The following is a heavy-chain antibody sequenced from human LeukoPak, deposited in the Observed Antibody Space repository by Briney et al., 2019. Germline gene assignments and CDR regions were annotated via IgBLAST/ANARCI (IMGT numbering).Heavy chain of an antibody. V-gene: IGHV3-23*01. J-gene: IGHJ4*02. D-gene: IGHD4-17*01. CDR3: AKARRTVTIFDY. CDR2: ISGSGSST. Sequence: GGSLRLSCAASGFTFSGYDMSWIRQAPGKGLEWVSVISGSGSSTYYADSVKGRFTISRDNSKSTMYLQMNSLRAEDTAVYYCAKARRTVTIFDYWGQGTLVTVSS. CDR1: GFTFSGYD.